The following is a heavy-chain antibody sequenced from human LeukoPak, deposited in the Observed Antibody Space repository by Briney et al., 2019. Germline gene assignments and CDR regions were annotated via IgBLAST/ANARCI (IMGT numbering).Heavy chain of an antibody. Sequence: PGGSLRLSCAASGFTFSSYAMSWVRQAPGKGLEWVSAISGSGGSTYYADSVKGRFTISRDNSKNTLYLQMNSLGAEDTAVYYCANYYGSGSYYDYWGQGTLVTVSS. D-gene: IGHD3-10*01. CDR1: GFTFSSYA. J-gene: IGHJ4*02. CDR3: ANYYGSGSYYDY. CDR2: ISGSGGST. V-gene: IGHV3-23*01.